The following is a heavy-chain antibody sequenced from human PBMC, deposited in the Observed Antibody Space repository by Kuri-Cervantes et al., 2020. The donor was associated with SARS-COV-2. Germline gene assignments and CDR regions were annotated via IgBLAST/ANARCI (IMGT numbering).Heavy chain of an antibody. CDR3: ARVESSAVEYFDL. J-gene: IGHJ2*01. V-gene: IGHV3-74*01. D-gene: IGHD6-19*01. CDR1: GFTLSPYS. Sequence: GESLKISCAASGFTLSPYSMHWVRQVPGKGLMWVSGIDAAGTNTTYADSVKGRFTISRDNAKNSLYLQMNSLRAEDTAVYYCARVESSAVEYFDLWGRGTLVTVSS. CDR2: IDAAGTNT.